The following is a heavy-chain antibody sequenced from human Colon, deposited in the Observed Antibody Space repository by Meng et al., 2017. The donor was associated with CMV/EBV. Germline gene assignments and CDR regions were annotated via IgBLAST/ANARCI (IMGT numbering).Heavy chain of an antibody. CDR1: GFSFSTSH. CDR3: ARVMTTITTLAKDV. J-gene: IGHJ6*02. D-gene: IGHD5-24*01. CDR2: IWYDETEK. V-gene: IGHV3-30*02. Sequence: GESLKISCEASGFSFSTSHTHWVRQAPGKGLEWVAYIWYDETEKSSADSVRGRFTVSRDNSKNSLYLQMNSLRGEDTAVYYCARVMTTITTLAKDVWGQGTTVTVSS.